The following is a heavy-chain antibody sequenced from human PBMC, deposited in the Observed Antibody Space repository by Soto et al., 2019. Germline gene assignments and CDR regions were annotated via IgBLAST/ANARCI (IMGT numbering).Heavy chain of an antibody. V-gene: IGHV4-39*01. CDR1: GGSLSSSSYY. CDR2: IYYSGST. Sequence: SPTLSLTCTVSGGSLSSSSYYWGWIRQPPGKGLEWIGSIYYSGSTYYNPSLKSRVTISVDTSKNQFSLKLSSVTAADTAVYYCARQRWIAVAGIGFDYWGQGTLVTVSS. D-gene: IGHD6-19*01. CDR3: ARQRWIAVAGIGFDY. J-gene: IGHJ4*02.